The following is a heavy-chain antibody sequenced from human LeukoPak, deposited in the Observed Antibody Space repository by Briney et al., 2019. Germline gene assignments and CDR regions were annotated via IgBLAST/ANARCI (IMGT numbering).Heavy chain of an antibody. CDR3: ARSYDTNNRQRFDY. D-gene: IGHD3-22*01. J-gene: IGHJ4*02. Sequence: AETLSLTCTVSGASIRSYYWSWIRQPPGKGLEWIAYMYYSESPNYNPSLKSRVTMSGDTSRNQFSLKLNSVTAADTAVYYCARSYDTNNRQRFDYWGQGILVTVSP. V-gene: IGHV4-59*08. CDR1: GASIRSYY. CDR2: MYYSESP.